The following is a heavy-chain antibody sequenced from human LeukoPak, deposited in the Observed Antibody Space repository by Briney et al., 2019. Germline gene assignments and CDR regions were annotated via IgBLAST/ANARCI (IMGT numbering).Heavy chain of an antibody. J-gene: IGHJ5*02. CDR1: GFTFSDYY. V-gene: IGHV3-11*01. CDR2: ISSGGSTI. Sequence: GGSLRLSCAASGFTFSDYYMSYIRQAPGKGLEWVSYISSGGSTIYYADSVKGRFTISRDNAKNSLYLQMNSLRAEDTAVYYCARVGGYLSWFDPWGQGTLATVSS. CDR3: ARVGGYLSWFDP. D-gene: IGHD2-15*01.